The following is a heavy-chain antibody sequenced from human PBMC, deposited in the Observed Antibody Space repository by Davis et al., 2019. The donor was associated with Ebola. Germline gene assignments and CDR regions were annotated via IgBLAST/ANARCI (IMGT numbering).Heavy chain of an antibody. CDR3: SVYCISAGCYTAYYYGVDV. D-gene: IGHD2-2*02. Sequence: GGSLRLSCAASGFTFSSYGMHWVRQAPGKGLEWVAVISYDGSNKYYADSVKGRFTISRDNSKNTLYLQMNSLRAEDTAVYYCSVYCISAGCYTAYYYGVDVWGQGTTVTVSS. V-gene: IGHV3-30*03. J-gene: IGHJ6*02. CDR2: ISYDGSNK. CDR1: GFTFSSYG.